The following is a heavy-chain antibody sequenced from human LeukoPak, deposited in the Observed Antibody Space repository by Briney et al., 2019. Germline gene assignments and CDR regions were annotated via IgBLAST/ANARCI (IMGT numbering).Heavy chain of an antibody. Sequence: KPSETLSLTCTVSGGSISSYYWSWIRQPPGKGREGIGYIYYSGSTNYNPSLKSRVTISVDTSKNQFSLKLSSVTAADTAVYYCARWVSQSQLFDYWGQGTLVTVSS. CDR2: IYYSGST. J-gene: IGHJ4*02. V-gene: IGHV4-59*01. CDR3: ARWVSQSQLFDY. D-gene: IGHD2-2*01. CDR1: GGSISSYY.